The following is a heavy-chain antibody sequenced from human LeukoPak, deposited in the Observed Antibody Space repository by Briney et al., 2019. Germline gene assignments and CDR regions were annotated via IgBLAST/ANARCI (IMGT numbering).Heavy chain of an antibody. CDR1: GFTFSSYA. J-gene: IGHJ4*02. V-gene: IGHV3-23*01. Sequence: PGGSLRLSCAASGFTFSSYAMSWVRQAPGKGLEWVSAISGSGGSTYYADSVKGRFTISRDNSKNTLYLQMNSLRAEDTAVYSCAKRYGSGSYYTDWGQGTLVTVSS. CDR3: AKRYGSGSYYTD. D-gene: IGHD3-10*01. CDR2: ISGSGGST.